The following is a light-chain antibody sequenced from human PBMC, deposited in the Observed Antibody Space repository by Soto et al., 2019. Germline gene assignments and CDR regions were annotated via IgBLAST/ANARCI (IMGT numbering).Light chain of an antibody. V-gene: IGKV3D-20*02. J-gene: IGKJ1*01. CDR1: QSVRSMY. Sequence: VVLTQSPGTLSLSQGERATLSCRASQSVRSMYLAWYQQKPGQAPRLLIYDASSRATDIPDRFSGSGSGTDFTLTISSLEPEDFAVYYCQQRSNWPWTFGQGTKVDIK. CDR2: DAS. CDR3: QQRSNWPWT.